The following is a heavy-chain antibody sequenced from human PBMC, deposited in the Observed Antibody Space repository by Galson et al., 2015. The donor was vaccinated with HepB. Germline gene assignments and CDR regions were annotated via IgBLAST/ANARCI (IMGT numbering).Heavy chain of an antibody. CDR3: ASSYYYDSSGLVAFDI. V-gene: IGHV1-46*01. CDR2: INTSGGST. D-gene: IGHD3-22*01. J-gene: IGHJ3*02. CDR1: GYTFTSDY. Sequence: SVKVSCKASGYTFTSDYMHWVRQAPGQGLEWMGIINTSGGSTSYAQKFQGRVTMTRDTSTSTAYMELGSLRSEDTAVYYCASSYYYDSSGLVAFDIWGQGTMVTVSS.